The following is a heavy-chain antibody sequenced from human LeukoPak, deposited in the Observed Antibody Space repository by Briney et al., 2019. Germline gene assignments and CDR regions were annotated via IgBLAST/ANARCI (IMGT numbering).Heavy chain of an antibody. CDR3: ARGWSPAVVMGVYYYYYYMDV. D-gene: IGHD3-22*01. J-gene: IGHJ6*03. CDR1: GGSISSGDYY. CDR2: IYYSGST. Sequence: SSQTLSLTCTVSGGSISSGDYYWSWIRQPPGKGLEWIGYIYYSGSTYYNPSLKSRVTISVDTSKNQFSLKLSSVTAADTAVYYCARGWSPAVVMGVYYYYYYMDVWGKGTTVTVSS. V-gene: IGHV4-30-4*01.